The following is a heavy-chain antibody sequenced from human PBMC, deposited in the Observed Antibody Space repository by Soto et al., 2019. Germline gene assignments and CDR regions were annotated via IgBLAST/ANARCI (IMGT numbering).Heavy chain of an antibody. CDR2: IIPIFGTA. CDR3: VYDSSGYYLFDY. J-gene: IGHJ4*02. CDR1: GGTFSSYA. Sequence: ASVKVSCKASGGTFSSYAISWVRQAPGQGLEWMGGIIPIFGTANYAQKFQGRVTITADKSTSTAYMELSSLRSEDTAVYYCVYDSSGYYLFDYWGQGTLVTVYS. D-gene: IGHD3-22*01. V-gene: IGHV1-69*06.